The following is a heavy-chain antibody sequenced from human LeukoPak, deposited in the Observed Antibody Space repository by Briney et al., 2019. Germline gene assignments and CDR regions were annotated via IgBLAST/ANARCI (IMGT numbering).Heavy chain of an antibody. CDR3: AKRTYDILTGQTGFDY. CDR2: ISGSGGST. D-gene: IGHD3-9*01. CDR1: GFTFSSYA. V-gene: IGHV3-23*01. J-gene: IGHJ4*02. Sequence: PGGSLRLSCAASGFTFSSYAMSWVRQAPGKGLEWVSAISGSGGSTYYADSVKGRFTISRDNSKNTLYLQMNSLRAEDTAVYYCAKRTYDILTGQTGFDYWGQGTLVTVSS.